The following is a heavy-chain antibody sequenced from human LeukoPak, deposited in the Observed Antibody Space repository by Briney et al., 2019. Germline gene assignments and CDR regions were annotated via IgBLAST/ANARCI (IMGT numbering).Heavy chain of an antibody. Sequence: SVKVSCKASGGTFSSYAISWVRQAPGQGLEWMGGIIPIFGTANYAQKFQGRVTITAGKSTSTAYMELSSLRSEDTAVYYCARENYGVRGVNYYYYYMDVWGKGTTVTVSS. CDR2: IIPIFGTA. D-gene: IGHD3-10*01. CDR1: GGTFSSYA. CDR3: ARENYGVRGVNYYYYYMDV. J-gene: IGHJ6*03. V-gene: IGHV1-69*06.